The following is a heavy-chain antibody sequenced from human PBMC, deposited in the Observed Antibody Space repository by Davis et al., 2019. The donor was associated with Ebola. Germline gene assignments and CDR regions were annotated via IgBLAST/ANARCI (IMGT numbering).Heavy chain of an antibody. CDR3: ARLSQGSWYGYYFDY. CDR1: GGSISSSNW. CDR2: IYHSGST. J-gene: IGHJ4*02. D-gene: IGHD6-13*01. V-gene: IGHV4-4*02. Sequence: MPSETLSLTCAVSGGSISSSNWWSWVRQPPGKGLEWIGEIYHSGSTNYNPSLKSRVTISVDTSKNQFSLKLSSVTAADTAVYYCARLSQGSWYGYYFDYWGQGTLVTVSS.